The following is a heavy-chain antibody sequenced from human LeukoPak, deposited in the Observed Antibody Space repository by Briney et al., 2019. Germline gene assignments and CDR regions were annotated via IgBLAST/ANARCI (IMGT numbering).Heavy chain of an antibody. D-gene: IGHD1-26*01. V-gene: IGHV1-69*06. CDR1: GGTFSSYA. Sequence: ASVKVSCKASGGTFSSYAISWVRQAPGQGLEWMGGIIPIFGTANYAQKFQGRVTITADKSTSTAYMELSSLRSEDTAVYYCARRSYASRRRYYFDYWGQGTLVTVSS. CDR2: IIPIFGTA. CDR3: ARRSYASRRRYYFDY. J-gene: IGHJ4*02.